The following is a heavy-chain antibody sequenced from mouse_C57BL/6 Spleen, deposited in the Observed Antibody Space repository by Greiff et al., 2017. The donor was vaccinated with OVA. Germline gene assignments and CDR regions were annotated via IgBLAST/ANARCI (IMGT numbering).Heavy chain of an antibody. V-gene: IGHV5-4*01. CDR2: ISDGGSYT. D-gene: IGHD1-1*01. Sequence: EVMLVESGGGLVKPGGSLKLSCAASGFTFSSYAMSWVRQTPEKRLEWVATISDGGSYTYYPDNVKGRFTISRDDAKNNLYLQMSHLKSEETDMYYCARDGLLRGYFDYWGQGTTLTVSS. CDR3: ARDGLLRGYFDY. J-gene: IGHJ2*01. CDR1: GFTFSSYA.